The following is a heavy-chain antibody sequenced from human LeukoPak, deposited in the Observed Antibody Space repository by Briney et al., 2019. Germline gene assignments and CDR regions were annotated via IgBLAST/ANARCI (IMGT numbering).Heavy chain of an antibody. CDR2: INPNSGGT. Sequence: ASVKVSCKASGYTFTGYYMHWVRQAPGQGLEWMGWINPNSGGTNYAQKFQGRVTMTRDTSISTAYMELSRLRSDDTAVYYCARAGRMAAAEYERSFDYWGQGTLVTVSS. J-gene: IGHJ4*02. D-gene: IGHD6-13*01. CDR1: GYTFTGYY. CDR3: ARAGRMAAAEYERSFDY. V-gene: IGHV1-2*02.